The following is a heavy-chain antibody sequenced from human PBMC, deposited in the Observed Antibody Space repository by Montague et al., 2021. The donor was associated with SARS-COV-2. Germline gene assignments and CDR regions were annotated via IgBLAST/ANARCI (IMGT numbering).Heavy chain of an antibody. CDR2: IYYSGST. D-gene: IGHD3-22*01. CDR1: GGSISSSSYY. V-gene: IGHV4-39*01. J-gene: IGHJ3*02. Sequence: SETLSLTCTVSGGSISSSSYYWGWIRQAPGKGLEWIGSIYYSGSTYYTPSLKSRVTISVDTSKNQFSLKLSSVTAADTAVYYCASLPYYYDSSYAFDIWGQGTMVTVSS. CDR3: ASLPYYYDSSYAFDI.